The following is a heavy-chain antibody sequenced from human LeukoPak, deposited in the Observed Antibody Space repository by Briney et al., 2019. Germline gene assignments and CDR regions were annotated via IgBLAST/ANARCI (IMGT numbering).Heavy chain of an antibody. CDR2: IKDDGSDK. D-gene: IGHD3-16*01. Sequence: GGSLRLSCAASGFTFSSAWMTWVRQAPGKGLEWVATIKDDGSDKYYVDSVKGRFTISRDNAKKSLWLQMNSLRIEDTAMYYCADLGSRDWGQGTLVTVSS. CDR3: ADLGSRD. V-gene: IGHV3-7*01. J-gene: IGHJ4*02. CDR1: GFTFSSAW.